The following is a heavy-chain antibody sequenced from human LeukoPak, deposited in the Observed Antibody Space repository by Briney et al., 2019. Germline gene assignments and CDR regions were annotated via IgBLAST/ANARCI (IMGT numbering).Heavy chain of an antibody. D-gene: IGHD1-26*01. J-gene: IGHJ4*02. CDR1: GFRFNSYW. Sequence: GGSLEISRKGSGFRFNSYWVGWVRPVPGKGLEWVGIIYPGDSDNRYCPSFQGQITISADKSISTAYLQWSSLKASDTAMYYCARQVGATTGLDYWGQGTLVTVSS. V-gene: IGHV5-51*01. CDR2: IYPGDSDN. CDR3: ARQVGATTGLDY.